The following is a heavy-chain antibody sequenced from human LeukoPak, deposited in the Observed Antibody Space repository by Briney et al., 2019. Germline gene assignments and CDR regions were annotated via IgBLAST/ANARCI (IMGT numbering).Heavy chain of an antibody. D-gene: IGHD6-13*01. CDR1: GFTFSSYG. Sequence: GGSLRLSCAASGFTFSSYGMHWVRQAPGKGLEWVAVIWYDGSNKYYADSVKGRFTISRDNSKKTLYLEMNSLRGEDTAVYYCAKRVAGAMTGMDVWGQGTTVTVSS. J-gene: IGHJ6*02. CDR2: IWYDGSNK. V-gene: IGHV3-33*06. CDR3: AKRVAGAMTGMDV.